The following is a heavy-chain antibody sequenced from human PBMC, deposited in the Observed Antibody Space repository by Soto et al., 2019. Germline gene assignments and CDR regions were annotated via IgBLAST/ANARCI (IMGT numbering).Heavy chain of an antibody. D-gene: IGHD6-19*01. CDR3: STWGRNGWYTGFF. J-gene: IGHJ4*02. V-gene: IGHV1-8*02. CDR2: MNPNSGRK. CDR1: GYTFTDYD. Sequence: QVQLVQSGAEVRKPGASVKVSCKTSGYTFTDYDINWVRQAPGQGLEWVGRMNPNSGRKGYAQKLEGRVTMTRDISISTAYMELSSLGYDDTAVYFCSTWGRNGWYTGFFWGQGTLVTVSS.